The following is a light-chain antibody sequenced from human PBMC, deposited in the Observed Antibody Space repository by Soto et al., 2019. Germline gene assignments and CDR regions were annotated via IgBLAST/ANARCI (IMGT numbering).Light chain of an antibody. CDR1: NSDVGSYNL. V-gene: IGLV2-23*02. CDR3: CSYAGSTTSVV. Sequence: QSALTQPVSVSGSPGQSITISCTGTNSDVGSYNLVSWYQQHPGKAPKLMIYEVSKRPSGVSNRVSGSKSGNTASLTISGLQAEDEADYYCCSYAGSTTSVVFGGGTKLTVL. CDR2: EVS. J-gene: IGLJ2*01.